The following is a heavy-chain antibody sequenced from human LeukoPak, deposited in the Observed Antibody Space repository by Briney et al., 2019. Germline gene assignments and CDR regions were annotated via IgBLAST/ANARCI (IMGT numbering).Heavy chain of an antibody. V-gene: IGHV1-18*03. J-gene: IGHJ5*02. CDR2: ISGNNGNT. CDR1: GYSFTSYG. Sequence: ASVKVSCKASGYSFTSYGISWVRQAPGQGLEWMGWISGNNGNTNYAQKLQGRVTMTTDTSTSTAYMELRSLRSDDMAVYYCARGLRNWFDPWGQGTLVTVSS. CDR3: ARGLRNWFDP.